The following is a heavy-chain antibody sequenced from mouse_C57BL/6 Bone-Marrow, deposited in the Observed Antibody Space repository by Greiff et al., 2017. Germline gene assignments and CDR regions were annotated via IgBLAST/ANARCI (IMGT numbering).Heavy chain of an antibody. CDR1: VYTFTSYW. J-gene: IGHJ1*03. Sequence: QVQLKQPGAELVKPGASVKLSCKASVYTFTSYWMHWVKQRPGRGLEWIGRIDPNSGGTKYNEKFKSKATLTVDKPSSTAYMQLSSLTSEDSAVYYCAHGNYFYWYFAVWGTGTTVTGSS. CDR3: AHGNYFYWYFAV. V-gene: IGHV1-72*01. D-gene: IGHD2-1*01. CDR2: IDPNSGGT.